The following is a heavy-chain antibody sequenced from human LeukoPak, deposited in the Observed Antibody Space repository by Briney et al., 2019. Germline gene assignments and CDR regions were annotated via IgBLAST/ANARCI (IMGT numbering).Heavy chain of an antibody. CDR2: INHSGST. CDR1: GGSFRGYY. J-gene: IGHJ4*02. Sequence: SETLSLTCAVYGGSFRGYYWSWIRQPPGKGLEWIGEINHSGSTNYNPSLKSRVTISVDTSKNQFSLKLSSVTAADTAVYYCARGPDDYGDYVFRPPQGFDYWGQGTLVTVSS. V-gene: IGHV4-34*01. D-gene: IGHD4-17*01. CDR3: ARGPDDYGDYVFRPPQGFDY.